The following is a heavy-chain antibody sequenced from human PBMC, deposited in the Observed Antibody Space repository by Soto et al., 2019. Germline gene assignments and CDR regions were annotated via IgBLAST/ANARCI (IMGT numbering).Heavy chain of an antibody. V-gene: IGHV4-34*01. D-gene: IGHD6-6*01. CDR1: GGSFSGYY. J-gene: IGHJ4*02. CDR3: ASYSSSSTRFDY. Sequence: SETLSLTCAVYGGSFSGYYWSWIRQPPGKGLEWIGEINHSGSTNYNPSLKSRVTISVDTSKNQFSLKLSSVTAADTAVYYCASYSSSSTRFDYWGQGTLVTVSS. CDR2: INHSGST.